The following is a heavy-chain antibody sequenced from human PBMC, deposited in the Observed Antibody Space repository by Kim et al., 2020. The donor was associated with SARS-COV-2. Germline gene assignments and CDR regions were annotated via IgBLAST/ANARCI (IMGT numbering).Heavy chain of an antibody. CDR3: AREGGILLWFGELLSENWFDP. CDR2: TYYRSKWYN. CDR1: GDSVSSNSAA. V-gene: IGHV6-1*01. D-gene: IGHD3-10*01. Sequence: SQTLSLTCAISGDSVSSNSAAWNWIRQSPSRGLEWLGRTYYRSKWYNDYAVSVKSRITINPDTSKNQFSLQLNSVTPEDTAVYYCAREGGILLWFGELLSENWFDPWGQGTLVTVSS. J-gene: IGHJ5*02.